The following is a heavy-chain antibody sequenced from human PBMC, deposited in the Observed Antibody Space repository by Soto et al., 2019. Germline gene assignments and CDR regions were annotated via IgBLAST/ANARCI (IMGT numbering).Heavy chain of an antibody. CDR3: ARRSRFFGVDYYYMDV. D-gene: IGHD3-3*01. V-gene: IGHV4-59*08. J-gene: IGHJ6*03. Sequence: PSETLSLTCTVSGGSISSYYWSWIRQPPXKGLEWIGYIYYSGSTNYNPSXXSRXXXXXXXXXXXFSLKLSSVTAADTAVYYCARRSRFFGVDYYYMDVRGKGTTVTVSS. CDR2: IYYSGST. CDR1: GGSISSYY.